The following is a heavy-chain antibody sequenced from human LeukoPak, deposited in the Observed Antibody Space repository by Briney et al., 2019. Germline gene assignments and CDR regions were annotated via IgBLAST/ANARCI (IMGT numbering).Heavy chain of an antibody. Sequence: QTGGSLRLSCAASGFIFTDYWMYWVRQAPGKGLAWVANIKEDGSEKTYMDSVKGRFTISRDNAKNSLYLQMNSLRAEDTAVYYCARGGIAAAGTNFDYWGQGTLVTVSS. CDR3: ARGGIAAAGTNFDY. CDR2: IKEDGSEK. V-gene: IGHV3-7*01. CDR1: GFIFTDYW. J-gene: IGHJ4*02. D-gene: IGHD6-13*01.